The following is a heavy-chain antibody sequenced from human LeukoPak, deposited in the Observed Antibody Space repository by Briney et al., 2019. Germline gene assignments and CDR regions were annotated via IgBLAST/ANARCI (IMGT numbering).Heavy chain of an antibody. CDR2: ISSSGDTI. V-gene: IGHV3-48*03. D-gene: IGHD4-23*01. Sequence: GGSLRLSCAASGFTFSTYDMNWVRQAPGKGLEWISYISSSGDTIYYADSVKGRFTISRDKSKNTLYLQMNSLRADDTAVYYCAKDLLRWSFDYWGQGTLVTVSS. CDR3: AKDLLRWSFDY. CDR1: GFTFSTYD. J-gene: IGHJ4*02.